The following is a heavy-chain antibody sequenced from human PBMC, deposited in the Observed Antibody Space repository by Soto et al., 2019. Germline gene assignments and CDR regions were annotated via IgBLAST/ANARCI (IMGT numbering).Heavy chain of an antibody. D-gene: IGHD3-3*01. CDR3: ARSKPNYDFWNDLISLDTFDI. CDR2: INPNSGGT. J-gene: IGHJ3*02. Sequence: ASVKVSCKASGYTFTDYYMHWVRQAPGQGLEWLGWINPNSGGTNCAQRLQGSVTMTRDTSISTAYMELSRLRSDDSAVYYCARSKPNYDFWNDLISLDTFDIWGQGTMVTVSS. V-gene: IGHV1-2*02. CDR1: GYTFTDYY.